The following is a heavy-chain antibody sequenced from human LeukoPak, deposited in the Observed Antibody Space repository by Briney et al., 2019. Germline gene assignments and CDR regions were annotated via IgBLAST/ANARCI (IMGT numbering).Heavy chain of an antibody. D-gene: IGHD6-19*01. Sequence: GASVKVSCKVSGYTLTELSMHWVRQAPGKGLEWMGGFDPEDGETIYAQKFQGRVTMTEDTSTDKAYMELSSLRSEDTAVYYCATEQPVAGTGGDAFDYWGQGTLVTVSS. CDR1: GYTLTELS. V-gene: IGHV1-24*01. CDR3: ATEQPVAGTGGDAFDY. CDR2: FDPEDGET. J-gene: IGHJ4*02.